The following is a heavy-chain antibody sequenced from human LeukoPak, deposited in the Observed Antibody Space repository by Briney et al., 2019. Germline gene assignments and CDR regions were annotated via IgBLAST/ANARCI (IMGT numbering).Heavy chain of an antibody. Sequence: GASVKVSCKPSGYTFTDYYLLWVRQAPGQGLEWMGWISAYNGNTNYAQKLQGRVTMTTDTSTSTAYMELRSLRSDDTAVYYCARDTITFGGVIVRENAFDIWGQGTMVTVSS. J-gene: IGHJ3*02. CDR2: ISAYNGNT. CDR3: ARDTITFGGVIVRENAFDI. D-gene: IGHD3-16*02. CDR1: GYTFTDYY. V-gene: IGHV1-18*04.